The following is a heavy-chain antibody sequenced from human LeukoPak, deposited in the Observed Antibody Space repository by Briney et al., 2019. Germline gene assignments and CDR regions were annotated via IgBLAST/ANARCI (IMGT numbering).Heavy chain of an antibody. V-gene: IGHV6-1*01. CDR1: GDNVSSKSVS. CDR2: TRYRSTWMT. D-gene: IGHD7-27*01. J-gene: IGHJ4*02. CDR3: VRDFNWGFDY. Sequence: SQTLSLTCAISGDNVSSKSVSWSWIRQSPSGGLEFLGRTRYRSTWMTFYSLSVQSRMTINADTSRNHVSLRLNSVTPEDTALYYCVRDFNWGFDYWGQGTLVTVSS.